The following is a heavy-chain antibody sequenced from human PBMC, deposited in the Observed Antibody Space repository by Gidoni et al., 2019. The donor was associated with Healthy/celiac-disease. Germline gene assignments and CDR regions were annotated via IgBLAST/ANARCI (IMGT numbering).Heavy chain of an antibody. CDR3: ARVPGYCSGGSCYYYGMDV. CDR2: INPNSGGT. V-gene: IGHV1-2*04. J-gene: IGHJ6*02. CDR1: GYTFTGYY. Sequence: QVQLVQSGAEVKKPGASVKVSCTASGYTFTGYYMHWVRQAPGQGLEWMGWINPNSGGTNYAQKFQGWVTMTRDTSISTAYMELSRLRSDDTAVYYCARVPGYCSGGSCYYYGMDVWGQGTTVTVSS. D-gene: IGHD2-15*01.